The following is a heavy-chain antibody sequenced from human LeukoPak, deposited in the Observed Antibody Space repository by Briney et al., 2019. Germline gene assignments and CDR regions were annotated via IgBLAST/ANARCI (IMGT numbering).Heavy chain of an antibody. CDR1: GYTFISYG. V-gene: IGHV1-18*01. CDR2: ISAYNGNT. Sequence: ASVKVSCKASGYTFISYGISWVRQAPGQGLEWMGWISAYNGNTNYAQKLQGRVTMTTDTSTSTVYMELRSLRSDDTAVYFCARGGLYCSSTSCYGVDYWGQGTLVTVSS. CDR3: ARGGLYCSSTSCYGVDY. J-gene: IGHJ4*02. D-gene: IGHD2-2*01.